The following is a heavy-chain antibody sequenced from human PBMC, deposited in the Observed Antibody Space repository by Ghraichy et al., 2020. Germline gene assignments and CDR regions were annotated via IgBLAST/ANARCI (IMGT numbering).Heavy chain of an antibody. CDR2: INHSEST. J-gene: IGHJ5*02. D-gene: IGHD2-2*01. Sequence: SQTLSLTCAVYGGSFCGYYWSWIRQPPGKGLEWMGEINHSESTEYNPSLKSRVTISVDTSKNQFSLKLRSVTAADTAVYYCARGKTHQGYIVVVPAAHNWFDPGGQGSLATVSS. V-gene: IGHV4-34*01. CDR1: GGSFCGYY. CDR3: ARGKTHQGYIVVVPAAHNWFDP.